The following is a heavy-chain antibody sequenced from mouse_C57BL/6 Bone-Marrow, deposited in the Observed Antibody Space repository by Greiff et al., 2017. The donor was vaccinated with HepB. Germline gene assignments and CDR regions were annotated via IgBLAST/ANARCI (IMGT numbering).Heavy chain of an antibody. V-gene: IGHV3-8*01. CDR1: ASSSTIDY. D-gene: IGHD1-1*01. CDR2: ISYSGST. Sequence: EVQVVESGLGLEKLPQTLSLPCSVTASSSTIDYWNCIRNFPGNKLKYMGYISYSGSTYYNPSPKSRISITRDTSKNQYYLQLNSVTTEDTATYYCARGGASSYGFAYWGQGTLVTVSA. J-gene: IGHJ3*01. CDR3: ARGGASSYGFAY.